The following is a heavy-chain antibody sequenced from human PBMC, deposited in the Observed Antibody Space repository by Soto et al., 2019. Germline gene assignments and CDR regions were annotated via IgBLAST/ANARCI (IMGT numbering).Heavy chain of an antibody. CDR2: IWHDGSGT. CDR3: VRDPVALRNRVRVGYFNL. CDR1: GFVFTTYG. J-gene: IGHJ2*01. D-gene: IGHD1-26*01. Sequence: QVKLVESGGGVVQPGRSLRLSCAASGFVFTTYGMHWVRQAPGKGLEWVGVIWHDGSGTYYADALKGRFTISRDNSKNTLFLQMYSLTVEDTAVYYCVRDPVALRNRVRVGYFNLWGRGTQVTVSS. V-gene: IGHV3-33*01.